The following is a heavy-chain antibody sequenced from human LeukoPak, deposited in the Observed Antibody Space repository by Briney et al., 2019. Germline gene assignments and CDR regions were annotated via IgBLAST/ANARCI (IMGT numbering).Heavy chain of an antibody. D-gene: IGHD3-3*01. CDR2: ISSSSSTI. CDR1: GFTFSSYS. Sequence: GGSLRLSCAASGFTFSSYSMTWVRQAPGKGLGWVSYISSSSSTIYYADSVKGRFTISRDNAKNSLYLQMNSLRAEDTAVYYCARDRGRDYDFWSGYSNIDYWGQGTLVTVSS. J-gene: IGHJ4*02. CDR3: ARDRGRDYDFWSGYSNIDY. V-gene: IGHV3-48*04.